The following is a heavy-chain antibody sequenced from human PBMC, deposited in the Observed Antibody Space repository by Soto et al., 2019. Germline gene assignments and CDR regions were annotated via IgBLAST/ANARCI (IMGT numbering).Heavy chain of an antibody. V-gene: IGHV4-39*01. CDR1: GGSISSSSYY. CDR3: ARQRATVTKWADY. J-gene: IGHJ4*02. D-gene: IGHD4-17*01. CDR2: IYYSGST. Sequence: PSETLSLTCTVSGGSISSSSYYWGWIRQPPGKGLEWIGSIYYSGSTYYNPSLKSRVTISVDTSKNQFSLKLSSVTAADTAVYYCARQRATVTKWADYWGQGTLVTVSS.